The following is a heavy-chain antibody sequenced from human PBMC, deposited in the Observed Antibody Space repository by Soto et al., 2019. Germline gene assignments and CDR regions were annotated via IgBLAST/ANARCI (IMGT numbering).Heavy chain of an antibody. V-gene: IGHV1-3*05. J-gene: IGHJ5*02. CDR3: AGGTPVWFDP. CDR1: GYTFSDYA. D-gene: IGHD3-16*01. Sequence: QVQLVQSGAEEKKPGASVKVSCKASGYTFSDYAIHWVRQAPGQRPEWMGWINAGNGNTKYSQKFQGRVTITRDTPASSAYMELSSLRSEDTAVYYCAGGTPVWFDPWGQGTLVTVSS. CDR2: INAGNGNT.